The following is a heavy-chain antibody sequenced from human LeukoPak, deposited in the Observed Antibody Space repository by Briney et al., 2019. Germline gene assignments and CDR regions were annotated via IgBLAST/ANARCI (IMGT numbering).Heavy chain of an antibody. CDR2: ISDSGGNT. CDR3: AKLKRLVAGGGLDY. Sequence: GGPLRLSCAASGFTFSSYAMSWVRQAPGKGLEWVLVISDSGGNTYYADSVKGRFTISRDNSKNTLYLQMSSLRAEDTAVYYCAKLKRLVAGGGLDYWGQGTLVTVSS. D-gene: IGHD6-19*01. V-gene: IGHV3-23*01. CDR1: GFTFSSYA. J-gene: IGHJ4*02.